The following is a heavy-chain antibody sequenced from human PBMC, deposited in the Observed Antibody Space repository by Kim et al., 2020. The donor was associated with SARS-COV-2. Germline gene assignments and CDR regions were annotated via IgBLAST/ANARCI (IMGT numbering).Heavy chain of an antibody. J-gene: IGHJ6*03. CDR3: AKDGQEDSGYGYYYYYYMDV. Sequence: GGSLRLSCAASGFTFSSYAMSWVRQAPGKGLEWVSAISGSGGSTYYADSVKGRFTISRDNSKNTLYLQMNSLRAEDTAVYYCAKDGQEDSGYGYYYYYYMDVWGKGTTVTVSS. V-gene: IGHV3-23*01. CDR2: ISGSGGST. CDR1: GFTFSSYA. D-gene: IGHD5-12*01.